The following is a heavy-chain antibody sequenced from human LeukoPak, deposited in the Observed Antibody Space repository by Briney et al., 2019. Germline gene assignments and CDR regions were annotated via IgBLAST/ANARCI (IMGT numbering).Heavy chain of an antibody. J-gene: IGHJ4*02. CDR2: IYYSGST. D-gene: IGHD3-22*01. V-gene: IGHV4-39*07. CDR1: GGSISSSSYY. Sequence: PSETLSLTCTVSGGSISSSSYYWGWIRQPPGKGLEWIGSIYYSGSTYYNPSLKSRVTMSVDTSKNQFSLKLSSVTAADTAVYYCATYDSRPNWGQGTLVTVSS. CDR3: ATYDSRPN.